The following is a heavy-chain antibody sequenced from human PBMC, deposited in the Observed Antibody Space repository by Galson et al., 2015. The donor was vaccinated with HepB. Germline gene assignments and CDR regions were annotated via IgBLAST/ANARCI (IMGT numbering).Heavy chain of an antibody. J-gene: IGHJ6*02. CDR1: GDSVSSNSAA. Sequence: CAISGDSVSSNSAAWNWIRQSPSRGLEWLGRTYYRSKWYNDYAVSVKSRMTINPDTSKNQFSLQLNSVTPEDTAVYYCAISGYSSSLGYYYSMDVWGQGTTVTVSS. CDR2: TYYRSKWYN. CDR3: AISGYSSSLGYYYSMDV. V-gene: IGHV6-1*01. D-gene: IGHD6-6*01.